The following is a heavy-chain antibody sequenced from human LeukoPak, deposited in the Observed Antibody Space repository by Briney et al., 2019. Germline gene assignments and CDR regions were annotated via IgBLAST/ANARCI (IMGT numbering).Heavy chain of an antibody. D-gene: IGHD4-23*01. V-gene: IGHV3-11*01. CDR3: ARRAGGYSHPYDY. CDR1: GFTFSDYY. J-gene: IGHJ4*02. CDR2: IRSSGSTL. Sequence: GGSLRLSCAASGFTFSDYYMSWIRQAPGKGLEWVSYIRSSGSTLYYADSVKGRFTISRGNAKNSLYLQMNSLRAEDTAVYYCARRAGGYSHPYDYWGQGTLVTVSS.